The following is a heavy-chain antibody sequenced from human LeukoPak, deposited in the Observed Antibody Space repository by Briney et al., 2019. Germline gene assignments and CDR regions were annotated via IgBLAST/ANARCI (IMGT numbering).Heavy chain of an antibody. CDR3: SRDGLWTTVTGGAFDI. J-gene: IGHJ3*02. V-gene: IGHV3-48*03. D-gene: IGHD4-17*01. Sequence: GGSLRLSCAASGFTLSSYEMNWVRQAPGKGLEWVSYISSSGSTIYYADSVKGLFTISRDNAKNSLYLQMNSLRAEDTAVYYCSRDGLWTTVTGGAFDILGQGTMVTVSS. CDR1: GFTLSSYE. CDR2: ISSSGSTI.